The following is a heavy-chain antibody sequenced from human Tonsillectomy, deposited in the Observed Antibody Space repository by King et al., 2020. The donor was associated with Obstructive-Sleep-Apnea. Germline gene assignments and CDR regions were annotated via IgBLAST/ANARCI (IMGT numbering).Heavy chain of an antibody. CDR1: GYTFTSYG. CDR2: SSADNGNT. V-gene: IGHV1-18*04. D-gene: IGHD4-23*01. J-gene: IGHJ4*02. Sequence: QLVQSGAEVKKPGASVKVSCKASGYTFTSYGISGVRQAPGQGLHGMGWSSADNGNTNYAQKLQGRVTMTTDTSTSTAYMELRSVRSDDTAVYYCARDPSTPTPHRDFDYWGQGTLVTVSS. CDR3: ARDPSTPTPHRDFDY.